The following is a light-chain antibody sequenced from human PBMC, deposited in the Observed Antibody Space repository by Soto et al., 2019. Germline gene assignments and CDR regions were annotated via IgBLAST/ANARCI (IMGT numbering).Light chain of an antibody. Sequence: DIQMTQSPSTLSASVGDRVTITCRASQSISSYLNWYQHKPGKAPKLLIYAASSLQSGGPSRFSGSGIGTDFALTINSMQDEDLAVYYGQQYNKWPPWSFGQGTKVDIK. V-gene: IGKV1-39*01. CDR2: AAS. CDR3: QQYNKWPPWS. CDR1: QSISSY. J-gene: IGKJ1*01.